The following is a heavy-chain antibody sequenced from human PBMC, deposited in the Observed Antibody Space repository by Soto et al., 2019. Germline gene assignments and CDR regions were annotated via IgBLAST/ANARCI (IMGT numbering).Heavy chain of an antibody. CDR3: ARGTPYYDFWSGYSALDY. J-gene: IGHJ4*02. V-gene: IGHV1-18*01. CDR1: GYTFTSYG. CDR2: ISAYNGNT. Sequence: ASVKVSCKASGYTFTSYGISWVRQAPGQGLEWVGWISAYNGNTNYAQKLQGRVTMTTDTSTSTAYMELRSLRSDDTAVYYCARGTPYYDFWSGYSALDYWGQGTLVTVSS. D-gene: IGHD3-3*01.